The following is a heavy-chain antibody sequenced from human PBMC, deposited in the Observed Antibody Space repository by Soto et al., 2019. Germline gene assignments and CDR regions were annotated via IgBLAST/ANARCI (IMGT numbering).Heavy chain of an antibody. D-gene: IGHD6-19*01. V-gene: IGHV3-30*18. CDR1: GFTFSDYA. J-gene: IGHJ4*02. CDR3: AKGVRQWLVTSDFND. CDR2: VSHDGRNT. Sequence: VQLVESGGGVVQPGRSLRLSCAASGFTFSDYAMHWVRQAPGKGLEWVAVVSHDGRNTHYADSVKGRFTISRDSAKNTVSLEMTSLRAEDTAVYYCAKGVRQWLVTSDFNDWCQGALVTVSS.